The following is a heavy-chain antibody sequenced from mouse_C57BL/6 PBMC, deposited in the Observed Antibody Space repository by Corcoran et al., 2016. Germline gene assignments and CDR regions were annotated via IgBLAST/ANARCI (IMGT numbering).Heavy chain of an antibody. V-gene: IGHV1-26*01. J-gene: IGHJ3*01. CDR3: ARYHYYGSFAY. D-gene: IGHD1-2*01. Sequence: EVQLQQSGPELVKPGASVKISCKASGYTFTDYYMNWVKQSHGKSLEWIGDINPNNGGTSYNQKFKGKATLTVDKSSSTAYMELRSLTSEDSAVYYCARYHYYGSFAYWGQGTLVTVSA. CDR1: GYTFTDYY. CDR2: INPNNGGT.